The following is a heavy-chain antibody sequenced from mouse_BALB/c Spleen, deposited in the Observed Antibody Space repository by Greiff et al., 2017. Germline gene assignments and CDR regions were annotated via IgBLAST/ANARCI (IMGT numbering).Heavy chain of an antibody. CDR2: ISSGSSTI. Sequence: EVMLVESGGGLVQPGGSRKLSCAASGFTFSSFGMHWVRQAPEKGLEWVAYISSGSSTIYYADTVKGRFTISRDNPKNTLFLQMTSLRSEDTAMYYCARDSYAMDYWGQGTSVTVAS. CDR1: GFTFSSFG. V-gene: IGHV5-17*02. J-gene: IGHJ4*01. CDR3: ARDSYAMDY.